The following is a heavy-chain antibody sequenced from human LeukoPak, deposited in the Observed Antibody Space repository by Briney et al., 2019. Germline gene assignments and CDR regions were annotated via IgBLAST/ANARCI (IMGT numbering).Heavy chain of an antibody. CDR1: GFTVSSNY. J-gene: IGHJ4*02. V-gene: IGHV3-66*01. Sequence: PGGSLRLSCAASGFTVSSNYMSWVRQAPGKGLEWVSVIYSGGSTYYADSVKGRFTISRDNSKNTLYLQMNSLRAEDTAVCYCARDRQAVRGVIVYFDYWGQGTLVTVSS. CDR2: IYSGGST. D-gene: IGHD3-10*01. CDR3: ARDRQAVRGVIVYFDY.